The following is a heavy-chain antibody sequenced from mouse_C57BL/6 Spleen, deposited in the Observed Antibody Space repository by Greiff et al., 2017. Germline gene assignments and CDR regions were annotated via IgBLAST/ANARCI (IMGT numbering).Heavy chain of an antibody. J-gene: IGHJ2*01. D-gene: IGHD1-1*01. Sequence: EVMLVESEGGLVQPGSSMKLSCTASGFTFSDYYMAWVRQVPEKGLEWVANINYDGSSPYYLDSLKSRFIISRDNAKNILYLQMSSLKSEDTATYYCSRVGYYGSSYYFDYWGQGTTLTVSS. CDR1: GFTFSDYY. CDR2: INYDGSSP. V-gene: IGHV5-16*01. CDR3: SRVGYYGSSYYFDY.